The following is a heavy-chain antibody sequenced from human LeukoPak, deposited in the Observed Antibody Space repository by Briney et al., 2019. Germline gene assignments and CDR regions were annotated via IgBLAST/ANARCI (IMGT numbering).Heavy chain of an antibody. D-gene: IGHD3-10*01. CDR3: ARDRRGYYYGSGSNYYYYGMDV. J-gene: IGHJ6*02. V-gene: IGHV1-18*01. CDR1: GYTLTSYG. Sequence: ASVKVSCKASGYTLTSYGISWVRQAPGQGLEWMGWISAYNGNTNYAQKLQGRVTMTTDTSTSTAYMELRSLRSDDTAVYYCARDRRGYYYGSGSNYYYYGMDVWGQGTTVTVSS. CDR2: ISAYNGNT.